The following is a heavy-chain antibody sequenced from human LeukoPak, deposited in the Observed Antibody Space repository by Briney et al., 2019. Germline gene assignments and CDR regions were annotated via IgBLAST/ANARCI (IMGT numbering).Heavy chain of an antibody. CDR3: ARAGYSSSWYDY. CDR2: IYHSGST. J-gene: IGHJ4*02. V-gene: IGHV4-38-2*02. D-gene: IGHD6-13*01. Sequence: SEPLSLTCSVSGYSISSGYYWGWIRQPPGKGLEWIGSIYHSGSTYYNPSLKSRVTISVDTSKNQFSLKLTSVTAADTAVYYCARAGYSSSWYDYWGQGTLVTVSS. CDR1: GYSISSGYY.